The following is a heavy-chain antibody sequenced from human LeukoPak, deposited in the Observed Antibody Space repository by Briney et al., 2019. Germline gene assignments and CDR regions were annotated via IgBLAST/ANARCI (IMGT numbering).Heavy chain of an antibody. J-gene: IGHJ4*02. CDR3: AGSLGPLTEY. V-gene: IGHV3-30-3*01. CDR1: GFTFSSYA. Sequence: PGGSLRLSCAASGFTFSSYAMHWVRQAPGKGLEWVAVISYDGSNKYYADSVKGRFTISRDNSKNTLYLQMNSLRAEDTAVYYCAGSLGPLTEYWGQGTLGTVSS. D-gene: IGHD7-27*01. CDR2: ISYDGSNK.